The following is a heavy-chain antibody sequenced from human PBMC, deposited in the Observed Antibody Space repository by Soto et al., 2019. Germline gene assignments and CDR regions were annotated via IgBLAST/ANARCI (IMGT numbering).Heavy chain of an antibody. D-gene: IGHD6-13*01. J-gene: IGHJ5*02. CDR3: ARAREGSNWTPWFDP. CDR1: GYTFTSYG. Sequence: GASVKVSCKASGYTFTSYGISWVRQAPGQGLEWMGWISAYNGNTNYAQKFQGWVTMTRDTSISTAYMELNRLRSDDTAVYYCARAREGSNWTPWFDPWGQGTLVTVSS. CDR2: ISAYNGNT. V-gene: IGHV1-18*01.